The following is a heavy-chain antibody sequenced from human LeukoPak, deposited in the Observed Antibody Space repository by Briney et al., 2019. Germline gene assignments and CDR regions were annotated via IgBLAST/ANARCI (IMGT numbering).Heavy chain of an antibody. V-gene: IGHV3-23*01. CDR1: GFTFHTYG. D-gene: IGHD6-13*01. CDR3: AKDRQQLVLFPLDY. Sequence: GGSLRLSCAASGFTFHTYGMSWVRQAPGKGLEWVSAISGSGGTTYYADSVKGRFTISRDNAKNSLYLQMNSLRAEDTALYYCAKDRQQLVLFPLDYWGQGTLVTVSS. J-gene: IGHJ4*02. CDR2: ISGSGGTT.